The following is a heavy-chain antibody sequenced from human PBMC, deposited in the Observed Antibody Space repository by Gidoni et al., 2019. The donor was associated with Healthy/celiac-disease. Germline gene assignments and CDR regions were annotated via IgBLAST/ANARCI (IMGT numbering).Heavy chain of an antibody. CDR2: IYYSGST. Sequence: QVQLQESGPGLVKPSQTLSLTCTVSGGSISRGGSSWSWIRQHPGKGLEWIGYIYYSGSTYYNPSLKSRVTISVDTSKNQFSLKLSSVTAADTAVYYCARDGWGGSGVNYYYYGMDVWGQGTTVTVSS. CDR3: ARDGWGGSGVNYYYYGMDV. CDR1: GGSISRGGSS. V-gene: IGHV4-31*03. J-gene: IGHJ6*02. D-gene: IGHD3-10*01.